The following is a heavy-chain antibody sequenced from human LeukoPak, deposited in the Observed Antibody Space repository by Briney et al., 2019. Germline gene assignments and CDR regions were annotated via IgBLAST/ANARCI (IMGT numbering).Heavy chain of an antibody. V-gene: IGHV3-23*01. J-gene: IGHJ6*02. CDR3: AKDRGRGTTMVNNYGMDV. Sequence: GGSLRLSCSASGFTFSSYAMHWVRQAPGKGLEWVSTISGGGGSTYYADSVKGRFTISRDNSKNTLYLQMNSLRAEDTAVYYCAKDRGRGTTMVNNYGMDVWGQGTTVTVSS. CDR1: GFTFSSYA. CDR2: ISGGGGST. D-gene: IGHD5-18*01.